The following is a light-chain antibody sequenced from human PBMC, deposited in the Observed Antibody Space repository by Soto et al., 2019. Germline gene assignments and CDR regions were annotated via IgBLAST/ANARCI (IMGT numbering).Light chain of an antibody. J-gene: IGKJ1*01. Sequence: DIPMTQSPSTLSASVGDRVTITCRARQSITSWLAWYQQKPGKAPKLLMYDASSLESGVPSRFSGSGSGTEFTLTICSLQPDDFATYYCQQYNSYSPTFGQGTKVEL. CDR2: DAS. CDR1: QSITSW. CDR3: QQYNSYSPT. V-gene: IGKV1-5*01.